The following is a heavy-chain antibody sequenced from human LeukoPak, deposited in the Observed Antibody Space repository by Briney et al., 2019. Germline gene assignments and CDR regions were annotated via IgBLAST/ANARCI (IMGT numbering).Heavy chain of an antibody. Sequence: GGSLRLSCAASGFTFSIYAMHWVRQAPGKGLEGVAVISHEGSKKYYADSVKGRFTISREKSGSTVYLQMNSLRAEDTAVYYCARDLYYYGSGMSFDIWGQGTMVTVSS. CDR2: ISHEGSKK. D-gene: IGHD3-10*01. CDR3: ARDLYYYGSGMSFDI. J-gene: IGHJ3*02. CDR1: GFTFSIYA. V-gene: IGHV3-30-3*01.